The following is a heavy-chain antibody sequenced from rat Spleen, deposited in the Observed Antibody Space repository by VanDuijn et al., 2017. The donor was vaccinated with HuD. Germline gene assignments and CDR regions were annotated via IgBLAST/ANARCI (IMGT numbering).Heavy chain of an antibody. D-gene: IGHD1-12*02. CDR3: ARHPLGYYDGSYYYDWYFDF. Sequence: EVQLVESDGGLVQPGRSLKLSCAASGFTFSDYYMAWVRQAPTKGLEWVATISYDGSSTYYRDSVKGRFTISRDNAKSTLYLQMDSLRSEDTATYYCARHPLGYYDGSYYYDWYFDFWGPGTMVTVSS. V-gene: IGHV5-29*01. J-gene: IGHJ1*01. CDR2: ISYDGSST. CDR1: GFTFSDYY.